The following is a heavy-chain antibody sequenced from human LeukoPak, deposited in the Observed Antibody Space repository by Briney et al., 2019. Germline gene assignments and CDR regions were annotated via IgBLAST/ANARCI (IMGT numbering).Heavy chain of an antibody. CDR2: IRYDGSNK. CDR1: GFTFSSYG. D-gene: IGHD2-15*01. CDR3: AKGDAKIVVVVAAMDV. Sequence: GGSLRLSRAASGFTFSSYGMHWVRQAPGKGLEWVAFIRYDGSNKYYADSVKGRFTISRDNSKNTLYLQMNSLRAEDTAVYYCAKGDAKIVVVVAAMDVWGKGTTVTVSS. J-gene: IGHJ6*04. V-gene: IGHV3-30*02.